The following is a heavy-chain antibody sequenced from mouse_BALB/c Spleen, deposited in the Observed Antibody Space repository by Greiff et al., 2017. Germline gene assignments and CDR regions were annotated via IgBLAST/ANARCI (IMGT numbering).Heavy chain of an antibody. CDR3: ARGAYYGNYFMDY. V-gene: IGHV5-6-5*01. Sequence: EVMLVESGGGLVKPGGSLKLSCAASGFTFSSYAMSWVRQTPEKRLEWVASISSGGSTYYPDSVKGRFTISRDNAKNNLYLQMSSLKSEDTAMYYCARGAYYGNYFMDYWGQGTSVTVSS. D-gene: IGHD2-10*01. CDR2: ISSGGST. J-gene: IGHJ4*01. CDR1: GFTFSSYA.